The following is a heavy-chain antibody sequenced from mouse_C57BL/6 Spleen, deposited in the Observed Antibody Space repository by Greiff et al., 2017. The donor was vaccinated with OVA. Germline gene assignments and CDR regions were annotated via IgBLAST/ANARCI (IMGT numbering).Heavy chain of an antibody. CDR1: GFTFSSYA. D-gene: IGHD3-3*01. CDR3: ARGDPFDY. Sequence: EVKLMESGGGLVKPGGSLKLSCAASGFTFSSYAMSWVRQTPEKRLEWVATISDGGSYTYYPDNVKGRFTISRDNAKNNLYLQMSHLKSEDTAMYYCARGDPFDYWGQGTTLTVSS. V-gene: IGHV5-4*03. J-gene: IGHJ2*01. CDR2: ISDGGSYT.